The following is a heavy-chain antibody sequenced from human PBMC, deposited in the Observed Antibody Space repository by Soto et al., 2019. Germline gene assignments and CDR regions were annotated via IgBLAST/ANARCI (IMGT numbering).Heavy chain of an antibody. CDR2: ISGSGGST. Sequence: GGSLRLSCAASGFTFSSNAMSWVRQAPGKGLEWVSVISGSGGSTYYADSVKGRFTISRDNSKNTLYLQMNSLRAEDTAVYYCAKDTYSSGWPQKFDPWGQGTLVTVSS. V-gene: IGHV3-23*01. CDR1: GFTFSSNA. J-gene: IGHJ5*02. CDR3: AKDTYSSGWPQKFDP. D-gene: IGHD6-19*01.